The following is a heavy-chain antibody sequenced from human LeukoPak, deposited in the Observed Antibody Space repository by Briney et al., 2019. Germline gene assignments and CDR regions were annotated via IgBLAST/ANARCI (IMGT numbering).Heavy chain of an antibody. Sequence: GGSLRLSCAASGFTFSTYWMSWVRQVPGKGLEWVANIKHDGSQKFYADSVKGRFTISRDDANNSLYLQMYSLRAEDTALYYCARRRGVIVVVGPFDLWGQGTLVSVSS. CDR3: ARRRGVIVVVGPFDL. J-gene: IGHJ4*02. CDR1: GFTFSTYW. CDR2: IKHDGSQK. V-gene: IGHV3-7*05. D-gene: IGHD3-22*01.